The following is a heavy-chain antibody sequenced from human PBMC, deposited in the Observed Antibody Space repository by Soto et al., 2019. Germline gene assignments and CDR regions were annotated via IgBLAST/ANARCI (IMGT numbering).Heavy chain of an antibody. CDR3: ARGRDDYNGWYPDI. CDR1: GGSVSSYNDY. V-gene: IGHV4-61*01. Sequence: SETLSLTCTVSGGSVSSYNDYWSWIRQPPGKGLEWIGYLYYSGSTNYNPSLESRVTISLDTSKNQMSLKLTSVTAADTAIYFCARGRDDYNGWYPDIWGRGSLVTVSS. J-gene: IGHJ2*01. D-gene: IGHD4-4*01. CDR2: LYYSGST.